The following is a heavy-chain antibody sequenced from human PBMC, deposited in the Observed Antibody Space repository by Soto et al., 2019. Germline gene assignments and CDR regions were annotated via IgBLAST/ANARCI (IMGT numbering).Heavy chain of an antibody. CDR2: IYYSGST. Sequence: SETLSLTCTVSGVSVSSGSYYWSWIRQPPGKGLEWIGYIYYSGSTNYNPSLKSRVTISVDTSKNQFSLKLSSVTAADTAVYYCARARGSRPDWFDPWGQGILVTVSS. J-gene: IGHJ5*02. CDR1: GVSVSSGSYY. V-gene: IGHV4-61*01. D-gene: IGHD3-16*01. CDR3: ARARGSRPDWFDP.